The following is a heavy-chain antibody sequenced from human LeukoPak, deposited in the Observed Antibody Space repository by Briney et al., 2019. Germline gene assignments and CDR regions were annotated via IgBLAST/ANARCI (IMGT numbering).Heavy chain of an antibody. CDR2: INPKSGGT. D-gene: IGHD3-10*01. CDR3: ARGLRLGSYYRSFGY. J-gene: IGHJ4*02. V-gene: IGHV1-2*02. CDR1: GYTFIGNY. Sequence: ASVKVSCKASGYTFIGNYMHWVRQAPGQGLEWMGWINPKSGGTKYAQKFQGRVTLTGDTSISTDYMEMSSLTSDDTAVYYCARGLRLGSYYRSFGYWGQGTLVTVSS.